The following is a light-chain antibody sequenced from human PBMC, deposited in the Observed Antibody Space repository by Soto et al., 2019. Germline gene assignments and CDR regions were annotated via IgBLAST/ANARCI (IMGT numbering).Light chain of an antibody. J-gene: IGKJ5*01. CDR2: GAS. Sequence: EIVMTQSPDTLSVSPGERATLSCRASQSVTNNLAWYQQKPGQAPRLLIYGASTRTIAIPARFSGSGSGTDFTLTISRLEPEDFAVYYCQQYNNWPPITFGQGTRLEIK. CDR1: QSVTNN. CDR3: QQYNNWPPIT. V-gene: IGKV3-15*01.